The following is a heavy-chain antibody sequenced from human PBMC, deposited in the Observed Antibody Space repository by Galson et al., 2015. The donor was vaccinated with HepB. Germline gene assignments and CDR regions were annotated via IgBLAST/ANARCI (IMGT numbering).Heavy chain of an antibody. Sequence: SLRLSCAASGFTFSSYAMSWVRQAPGKGLEWVSAISGSGGSTYYADSVKGRFTISRDNSKNTLYLQMNSLRAEDTAVYYCAFSPKVSSGWYGAFDYWGQGTLVTVSS. D-gene: IGHD6-19*01. CDR2: ISGSGGST. CDR3: AFSPKVSSGWYGAFDY. V-gene: IGHV3-23*01. J-gene: IGHJ4*02. CDR1: GFTFSSYA.